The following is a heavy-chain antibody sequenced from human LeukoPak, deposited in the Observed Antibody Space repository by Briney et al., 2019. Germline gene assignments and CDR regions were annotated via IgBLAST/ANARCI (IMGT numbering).Heavy chain of an antibody. D-gene: IGHD4-17*01. CDR2: IKQDGSEK. CDR1: GFTFSTYW. V-gene: IGHV3-7*03. J-gene: IGHJ6*02. Sequence: PGGSLRLSCAASGFTFSTYWMTWVRQAPGKGLEWVANIKQDGSEKYYVDFVKGRFTISRDNAKNSLYLQMNSLRAEDSAVYYCARDSTVTLSYGMGVWGQGTTVTVSS. CDR3: ARDSTVTLSYGMGV.